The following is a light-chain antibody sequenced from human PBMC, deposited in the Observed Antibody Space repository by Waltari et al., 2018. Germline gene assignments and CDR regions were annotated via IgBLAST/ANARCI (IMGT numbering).Light chain of an antibody. CDR2: SAS. J-gene: IGKJ4*01. Sequence: EIVMTQSPATLSVSPGERATPTCRASQRISSNLAWYQQKPGQAPRLLTSSASARATGVPDRFSGSVSGTEFTLTISSLQSEDFAVYYCQQYNNWPLTFGGGTKVEIK. CDR3: QQYNNWPLT. V-gene: IGKV3-15*01. CDR1: QRISSN.